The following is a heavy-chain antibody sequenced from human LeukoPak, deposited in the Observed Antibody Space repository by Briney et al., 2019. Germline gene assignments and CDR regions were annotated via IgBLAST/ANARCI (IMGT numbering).Heavy chain of an antibody. J-gene: IGHJ4*02. D-gene: IGHD3-9*01. CDR1: GYTFTSYA. CDR3: ARLNYDILTGYTGFDY. CDR2: INAGNGNT. V-gene: IGHV1-3*01. Sequence: ASVKVSCKASGYTFTSYAMHWVRQAPGQRLEWMGWINAGNGNTKYSQKFQGRVTITRDTSASTAYMELSSLRSEDTAVYYCARLNYDILTGYTGFDYWGQGTLVTVSS.